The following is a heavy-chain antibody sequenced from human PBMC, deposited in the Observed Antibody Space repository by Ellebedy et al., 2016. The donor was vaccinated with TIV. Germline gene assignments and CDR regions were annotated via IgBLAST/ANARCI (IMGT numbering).Heavy chain of an antibody. J-gene: IGHJ6*02. CDR3: AREVLGGQGDMDV. CDR2: IWSHGGNE. Sequence: GESLKISCAASGFTLGHYGMHWVRQAPGKGLEWVALIWSHGGNENYVDSVKGRFTISRDTSTNTLYLQMNSLTAKDTAVYYCAREVLGGQGDMDVWGQGTTVTVSS. CDR1: GFTLGHYG. V-gene: IGHV3-33*08. D-gene: IGHD3-10*01.